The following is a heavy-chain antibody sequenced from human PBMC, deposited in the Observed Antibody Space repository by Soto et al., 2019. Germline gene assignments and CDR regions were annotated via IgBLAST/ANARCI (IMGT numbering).Heavy chain of an antibody. D-gene: IGHD6-13*01. CDR3: VRDQTGITTAGGGRIDR. J-gene: IGHJ5*02. Sequence: GGSLRLSYAASGLTLSTHAMHGVRQAPGKWLECVAIVSFDGSNKYYADSVKGRFTISRDNSKNTLYLQMSGLTPEDTAFYYCVRDQTGITTAGGGRIDRWAQGT. CDR2: VSFDGSNK. V-gene: IGHV3-30*19. CDR1: GLTLSTHA.